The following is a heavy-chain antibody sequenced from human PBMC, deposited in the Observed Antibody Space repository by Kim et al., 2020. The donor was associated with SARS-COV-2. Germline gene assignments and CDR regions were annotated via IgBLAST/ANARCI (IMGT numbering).Heavy chain of an antibody. D-gene: IGHD3-22*01. J-gene: IGHJ4*02. V-gene: IGHV4-59*01. Sequence: TYTPPLSVRVTISVDTSKNQFSLKLSSVTAADTAVYYCARVSGGGYVFDYWGQGTLVTVSS. CDR3: ARVSGGGYVFDY.